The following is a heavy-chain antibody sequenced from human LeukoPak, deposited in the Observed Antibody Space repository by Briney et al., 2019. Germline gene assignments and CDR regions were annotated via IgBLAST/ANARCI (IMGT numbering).Heavy chain of an antibody. V-gene: IGHV3-53*01. CDR1: GFTVSSNY. CDR3: ARVLRYCSGGNCYSGGLGYMDV. CDR2: IYSGGST. J-gene: IGHJ6*03. Sequence: PGGSLRLSCAASGFTVSSNYMNWVRQTPGKGLEWVSVIYSGGSTYYADSVKGRFTISRDNAKNSLFLQMNSLRAEDTAVYYCARVLRYCSGGNCYSGGLGYMDVWGKGTTVTISS. D-gene: IGHD2-15*01.